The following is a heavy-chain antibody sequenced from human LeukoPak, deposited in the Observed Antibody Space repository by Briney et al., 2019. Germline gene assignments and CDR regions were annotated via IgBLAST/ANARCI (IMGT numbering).Heavy chain of an antibody. CDR2: IYTSGST. CDR3: ARRSPLVTRPKYFQH. Sequence: SETLSLTCTVSGGSISSYYWSWIRQPAGKGLEWIGRIYTSGSTNYNPSLKSRVTMSVDTSKNQFSLKLSSVTAADTAVYYCARRSPLVTRPKYFQHWGQGTLVTVSS. CDR1: GGSISSYY. J-gene: IGHJ1*01. V-gene: IGHV4-4*07. D-gene: IGHD2-21*02.